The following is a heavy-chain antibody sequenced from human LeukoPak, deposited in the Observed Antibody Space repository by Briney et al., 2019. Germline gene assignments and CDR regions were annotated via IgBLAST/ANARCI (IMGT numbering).Heavy chain of an antibody. V-gene: IGHV3-66*01. CDR2: IYSGGST. Sequence: GGSLRLSCAASGFTVSNNYMSWVRQAPGQGLEWVSSIYSGGSTYYADSVKGRFTISRDNSKNTLYLQMNSLRADDTAVYYCARDIAVAGKGYYFDYWGQGTLVTVSS. CDR1: GFTVSNNY. CDR3: ARDIAVAGKGYYFDY. J-gene: IGHJ4*02. D-gene: IGHD6-19*01.